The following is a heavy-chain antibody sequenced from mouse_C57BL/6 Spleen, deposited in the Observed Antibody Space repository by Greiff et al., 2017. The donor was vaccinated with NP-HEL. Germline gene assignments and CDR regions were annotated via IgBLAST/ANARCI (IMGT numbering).Heavy chain of an antibody. CDR2: INYDGSST. CDR3: ARVGGYVNYYAMDY. D-gene: IGHD2-2*01. Sequence: EVKVVESEGGLVQPGSSMKLSCTASGFTFSDYYMAWVRQVPEKGLEWVANINYDGSSTYYLDSLKSRFIISRDNAKNILYLQMSSLKSEDTATYYCARVGGYVNYYAMDYWGQGTSVTVSS. CDR1: GFTFSDYY. J-gene: IGHJ4*01. V-gene: IGHV5-16*01.